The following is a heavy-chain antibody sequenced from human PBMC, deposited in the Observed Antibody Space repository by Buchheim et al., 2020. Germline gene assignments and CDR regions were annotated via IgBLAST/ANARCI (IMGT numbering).Heavy chain of an antibody. D-gene: IGHD3-9*01. CDR2: ITGSGENT. CDR3: ARARGPNYDILTGQVKDY. J-gene: IGHJ4*02. V-gene: IGHV3-23*01. CDR1: GFTFGGHR. Sequence: EVQLLESGGGLVQPGESLRLSCAASGFTFGGHRMHWVRQAPGKGLEWVSGITGSGENTYYGDSVKGRFTISRDNSKNMLYLQMNSLRAEDTAVYYCARARGPNYDILTGQVKDYWGQGTL.